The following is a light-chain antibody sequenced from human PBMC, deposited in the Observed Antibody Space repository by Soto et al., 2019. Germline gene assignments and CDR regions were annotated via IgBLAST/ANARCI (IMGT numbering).Light chain of an antibody. CDR3: QQYGSAPFT. Sequence: DTVLTQSPGTLSLSPGERATLSCRASQSVNSRYIAWYRQKPGQTPRLLIYDASSRATGIPDRISGSGSGTDFTLTISRLEPEDFAVYYCQQYGSAPFTVGPGNKVDIK. CDR1: QSVNSRY. V-gene: IGKV3-20*01. CDR2: DAS. J-gene: IGKJ3*01.